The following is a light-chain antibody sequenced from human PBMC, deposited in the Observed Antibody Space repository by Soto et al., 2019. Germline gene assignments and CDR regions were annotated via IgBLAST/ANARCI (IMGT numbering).Light chain of an antibody. J-gene: IGLJ3*02. CDR2: EVS. CDR3: SSYTSSTNLVV. V-gene: IGLV2-14*01. CDR1: SSDIGTYKY. Sequence: QPASVSGSPGQSITISCTGTSSDIGTYKYVSWFQHHPGKAPKLIIYEVSNRPSGVSNRFSGSKSGNTASLTISGLQAEDESDYYCSSYTSSTNLVVFGGGTKLTVL.